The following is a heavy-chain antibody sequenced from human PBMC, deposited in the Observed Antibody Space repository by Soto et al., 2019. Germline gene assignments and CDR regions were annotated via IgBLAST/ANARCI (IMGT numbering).Heavy chain of an antibody. CDR1: GGTFSSYT. CDR3: ARQIYDSDTGPNFQYYFDS. Sequence: SVKVSCKASGGTFSSYTISWVRQAPGQGLEWMGGIIPIFGTANYAQKFQGRVTITADESTSTAYMELSSLRASDTAMYYCARQIYDSDTGPNFQYYFDSWGQGTPVTVSS. D-gene: IGHD3-22*01. V-gene: IGHV1-69*13. J-gene: IGHJ4*02. CDR2: IIPIFGTA.